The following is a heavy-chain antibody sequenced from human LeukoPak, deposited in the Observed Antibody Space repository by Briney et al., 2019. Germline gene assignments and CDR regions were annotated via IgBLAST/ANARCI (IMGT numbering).Heavy chain of an antibody. J-gene: IGHJ4*02. CDR2: IFGSGGSA. V-gene: IGHV3-23*01. Sequence: GGSLRLSCTASGFAFGSYAMYWVRQAPGKGLEWVSGIFGSGGSAHYADSVKGRFTISRDNSKNTVYLEMNSLGVEDTAVYYCAKTTVGYSSGRFPGWPADYWGQGTLVTVSS. D-gene: IGHD2-15*01. CDR1: GFAFGSYA. CDR3: AKTTVGYSSGRFPGWPADY.